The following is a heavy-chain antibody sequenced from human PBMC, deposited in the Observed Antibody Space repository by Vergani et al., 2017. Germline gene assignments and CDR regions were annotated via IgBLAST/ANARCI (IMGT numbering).Heavy chain of an antibody. Sequence: QVQLQQWGAGLLKPSETLSLTCAVYGGSFSGYYWSWIRQPPGKGLEWIGEINHSGSTNYNPSLKSRVTISVDTSKNQFYLKLSSVTAADTAVYYCARGVTMVRGVIRGYYMDVWGKGTTVTVSS. V-gene: IGHV4-34*01. J-gene: IGHJ6*03. D-gene: IGHD3-10*01. CDR1: GGSFSGYY. CDR2: INHSGST. CDR3: ARGVTMVRGVIRGYYMDV.